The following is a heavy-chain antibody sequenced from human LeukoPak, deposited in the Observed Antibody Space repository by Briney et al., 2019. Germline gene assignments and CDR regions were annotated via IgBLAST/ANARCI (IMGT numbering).Heavy chain of an antibody. V-gene: IGHV3-30-3*01. D-gene: IGHD3-3*01. CDR3: AKDQEFWSGTGITDSGMDV. CDR1: GFTFSSYA. CDR2: ISYDGSNK. Sequence: GRSLRLSCAASGFTFSSYAMRWVRQAPGKGLEWVAVISYDGSNKYYANSVKGRFTISRDNSKNTLYLQMNSLRAEDTAVYYCAKDQEFWSGTGITDSGMDVWGQGTTVTVSS. J-gene: IGHJ6*02.